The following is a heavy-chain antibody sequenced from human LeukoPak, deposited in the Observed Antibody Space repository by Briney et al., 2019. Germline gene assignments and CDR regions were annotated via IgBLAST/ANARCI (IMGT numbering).Heavy chain of an antibody. CDR3: ARGPVRDYSNY. D-gene: IGHD4-11*01. CDR1: GVSISSGGYY. CDR2: IYYSGST. Sequence: SETLSLTCTVSGVSISSGGYYWSWIRQHPGKGLEWIGYIYYSGSTYYNPSLKSRLTIPLDTSSNQFSLKLNSVTAADTAVYYCARGPVRDYSNYWGQGTLVTVSS. V-gene: IGHV4-31*03. J-gene: IGHJ4*02.